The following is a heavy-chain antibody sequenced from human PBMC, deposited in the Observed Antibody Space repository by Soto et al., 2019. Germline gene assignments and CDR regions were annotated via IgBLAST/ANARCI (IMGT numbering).Heavy chain of an antibody. Sequence: QVQLVQSGAEVKKPGSSVKVSCKASGGTFSSYAISWVRQAPGQGLEWMGGIIPIFGTANYAQKFQGRVTITADESTSTGYMELSSLRSEDTAVYYCARVPQMATIAPSYFDYWGQGTLVTVSS. D-gene: IGHD5-12*01. J-gene: IGHJ4*02. CDR2: IIPIFGTA. CDR1: GGTFSSYA. CDR3: ARVPQMATIAPSYFDY. V-gene: IGHV1-69*12.